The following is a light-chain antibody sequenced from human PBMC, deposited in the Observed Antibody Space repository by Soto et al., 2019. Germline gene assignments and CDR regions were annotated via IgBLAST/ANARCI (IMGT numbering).Light chain of an antibody. CDR3: QQYNDWPLT. J-gene: IGKJ4*01. V-gene: IGKV3-15*01. CDR2: DAS. Sequence: EIVMTQYPATLSVSPGERATLSCRASQSGNSNLAWYQQKPGQVPRLLIYDASTRATGVPARFSGSGSGTEFTLTISSLQSEDFAVYYCQQYNDWPLTFGGGTKVEIK. CDR1: QSGNSN.